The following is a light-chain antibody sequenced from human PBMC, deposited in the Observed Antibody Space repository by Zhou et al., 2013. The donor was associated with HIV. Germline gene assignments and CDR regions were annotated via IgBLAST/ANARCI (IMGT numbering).Light chain of an antibody. CDR2: GAS. V-gene: IGKV1-39*01. J-gene: IGKJ5*01. Sequence: DIQMTQSPSSLSASVGDRVTISCRASQSIDSYVNWYQQRPGKAPKLLIYGASTLQSGVPSRFTASGSGTDFTLTITSLQPEDSATYYCQQNFGVPRTFGQGTRLDIK. CDR1: QSIDSY. CDR3: QQNFGVPRT.